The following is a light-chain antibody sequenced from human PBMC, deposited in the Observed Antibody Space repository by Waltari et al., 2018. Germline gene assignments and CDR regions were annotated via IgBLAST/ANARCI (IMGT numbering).Light chain of an antibody. J-gene: IGLJ3*02. CDR3: GTRDSTLNGVV. V-gene: IGLV1-51*01. CDR1: TSNIRDNY. CDR2: DNN. Sequence: QSVLTQPPSVSAAPGQRVTISCPGSTSNIRDNYVSWYQQLPGAAPKLLIYDNNERPSGIPDRFSGSKSGTSATLDIAGLQTADEADYYCGTRDSTLNGVVFGGGTKLTVL.